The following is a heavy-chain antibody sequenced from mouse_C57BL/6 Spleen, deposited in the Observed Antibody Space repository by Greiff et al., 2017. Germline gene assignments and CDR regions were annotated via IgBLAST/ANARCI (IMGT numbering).Heavy chain of an antibody. CDR1: GYTFTSYW. D-gene: IGHD1-1*01. CDR3: TNYYGTVLDY. J-gene: IGHJ2*01. CDR2: IYPGNSDT. Sequence: DVQLQESGTVLARPGASVKMSCKTSGYTFTSYWMHWVKQRPGQGLEWIGAIYPGNSDTSYNQKFKGKAKLTAVTSASTAYRELSSLTNEDSAVYYCTNYYGTVLDYGGQGTTLTVSS. V-gene: IGHV1-5*01.